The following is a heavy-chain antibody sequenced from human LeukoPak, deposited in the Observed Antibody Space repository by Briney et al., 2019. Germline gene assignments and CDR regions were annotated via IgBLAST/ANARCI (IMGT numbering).Heavy chain of an antibody. CDR3: ARGDVGRNYYYMDV. Sequence: GASVKVSCKASGGTFSSYAISWVRQAPGQGLEGMGGIIPIFGTANYAQKFQGRVTITPDESTSTAYMELSSLRSEDTAVYYCARGDVGRNYYYMDVWGKGTTVTVSS. J-gene: IGHJ6*03. CDR2: IIPIFGTA. D-gene: IGHD1-26*01. CDR1: GGTFSSYA. V-gene: IGHV1-69*13.